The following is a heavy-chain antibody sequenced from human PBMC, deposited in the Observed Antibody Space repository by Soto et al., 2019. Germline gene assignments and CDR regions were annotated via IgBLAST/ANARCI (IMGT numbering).Heavy chain of an antibody. D-gene: IGHD3-3*01. V-gene: IGHV4-39*01. Sequence: SETLSVTCTVSGGSISSSSYYWGWVRQPPGKGLEWIGSIYYSGSTYYNPSLKSRVTISVDTSKNQFSLKLSSVTAADTAVYYCARLFYDFWSGYAAEFDYWGQGTLVTVSS. J-gene: IGHJ4*02. CDR3: ARLFYDFWSGYAAEFDY. CDR1: GGSISSSSYY. CDR2: IYYSGST.